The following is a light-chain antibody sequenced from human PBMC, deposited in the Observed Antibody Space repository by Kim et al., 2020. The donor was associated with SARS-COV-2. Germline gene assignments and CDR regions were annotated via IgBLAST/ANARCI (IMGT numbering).Light chain of an antibody. CDR2: GAS. J-gene: IGKJ5*01. V-gene: IGKV3-15*01. CDR3: QQYNNWPPIT. CDR1: PSVSSN. Sequence: SPGERAAISCRPSPSVSSNLAWYQQKPGQAPRLLLYGASTRATGIPARFSGSGSGTEFTLTISSLQSEDFAVYYCQQYNNWPPITFGQGTRLEIK.